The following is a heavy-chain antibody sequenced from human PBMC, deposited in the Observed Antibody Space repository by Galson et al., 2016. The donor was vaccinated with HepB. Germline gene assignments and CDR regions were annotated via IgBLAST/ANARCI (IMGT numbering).Heavy chain of an antibody. J-gene: IGHJ6*02. CDR1: GFTVSTNY. Sequence: SLRLSCAASGFTVSTNYMSWVRQAPGKGLEWVSVIYGGGSTTYADSVKGRFTISRHNSKNTLYLQMNSLRTEDTAVYYGARPPPNVGYGMDVWGQGTTVTVSS. V-gene: IGHV3-53*04. CDR3: ARPPPNVGYGMDV. CDR2: IYGGGST. D-gene: IGHD3-16*01.